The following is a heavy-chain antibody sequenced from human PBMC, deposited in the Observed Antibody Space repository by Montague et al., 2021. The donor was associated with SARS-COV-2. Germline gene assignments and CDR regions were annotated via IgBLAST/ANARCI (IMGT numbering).Heavy chain of an antibody. CDR3: ARRVTGTTVHYYYYGMDA. J-gene: IGHJ6*02. V-gene: IGHV4-59*04. Sequence: SETLSLTCTVSGGSISSYYWSWIRQPPGKGLEWIGYIYYSGSTYYNPSLKSRVTISVDTSKNQFSLKLSSVTAADTAVYYCARRVTGTTVHYYYYGMDAWGQGTTVTVSS. D-gene: IGHD1-20*01. CDR1: GGSISSYY. CDR2: IYYSGST.